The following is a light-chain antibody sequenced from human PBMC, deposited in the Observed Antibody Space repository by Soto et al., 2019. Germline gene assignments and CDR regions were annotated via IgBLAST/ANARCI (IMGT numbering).Light chain of an antibody. J-gene: IGLJ2*01. V-gene: IGLV7-46*01. Sequence: QAVVTQEPSLTVSPGGTVTLTCGSNTGAVTTGHYPYWFQQKPGQAPRTLIYDTNNKHSWTPARFSGSLLEGKAALTLSGAQPEDEADYYCLLSYRGVGVFGGGTQLTVL. CDR1: TGAVTTGHY. CDR3: LLSYRGVGV. CDR2: DTN.